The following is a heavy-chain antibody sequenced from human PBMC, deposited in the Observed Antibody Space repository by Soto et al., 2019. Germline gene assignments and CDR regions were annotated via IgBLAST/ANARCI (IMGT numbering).Heavy chain of an antibody. CDR2: VSSGGGTK. CDR1: GFPFSTYE. D-gene: IGHD6-13*01. Sequence: PGGSLRLSCAPSGFPFSTYEMNWVRQAPGKGLEWVSYVSSGGGTKYYADSVKGRFTISRDNAKNSLYLQMNSLRAEDTAVYYCTRMAASGTKFDCWGQGTLVTVSS. V-gene: IGHV3-48*03. CDR3: TRMAASGTKFDC. J-gene: IGHJ4*02.